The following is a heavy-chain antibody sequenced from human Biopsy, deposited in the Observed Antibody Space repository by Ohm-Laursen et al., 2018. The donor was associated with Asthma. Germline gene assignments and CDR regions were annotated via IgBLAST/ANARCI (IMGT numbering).Heavy chain of an antibody. CDR1: GFTFSNYR. D-gene: IGHD4-23*01. V-gene: IGHV3-30*03. CDR2: IFSVGSYK. J-gene: IGHJ3*02. CDR3: VRAYGGSFFSGAFDI. Sequence: SLRLSCTASGFTFSNYRRHWVRQAPGKGLDWVAGIFSVGSYKYYADSVKGRFTIARDNSKNSLDLQMNSLRGDDTAEYYCVRAYGGSFFSGAFDIWGQGTLVTVSS.